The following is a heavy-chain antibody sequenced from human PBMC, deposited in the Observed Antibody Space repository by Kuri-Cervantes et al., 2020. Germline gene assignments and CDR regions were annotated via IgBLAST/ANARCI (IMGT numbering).Heavy chain of an antibody. J-gene: IGHJ4*02. CDR2: INHSGST. CDR1: GGSISSSNW. CDR3: ARVLNEVPSYGYRYYFDY. Sequence: SETLSLTCAVSGGSISSSNWWSWVRQPPGKGLEWIGEINHSGSTNYNPSLKSRVTISVDTSKNQFSLKLSSVTAADTAVYYCARVLNEVPSYGYRYYFDYWGQGTLVTVSS. V-gene: IGHV4-4*02. D-gene: IGHD5-18*01.